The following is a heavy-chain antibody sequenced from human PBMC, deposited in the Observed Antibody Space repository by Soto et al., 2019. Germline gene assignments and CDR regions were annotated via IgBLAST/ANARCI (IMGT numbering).Heavy chain of an antibody. CDR2: IYYSGST. J-gene: IGHJ4*02. V-gene: IGHV4-39*01. D-gene: IGHD3-3*01. CDR1: GGSISSSSYY. CDR3: ASITIFGYGSGDDY. Sequence: SETLSLTCTVSGGSISSSSYYWGWIRQPPGKGLEWIGSIYYSGSTYYNPSLKSRVTISVDTSKNQFSLKLSSVTAADTAVYYCASITIFGYGSGDDYWGQGTLVTVSS.